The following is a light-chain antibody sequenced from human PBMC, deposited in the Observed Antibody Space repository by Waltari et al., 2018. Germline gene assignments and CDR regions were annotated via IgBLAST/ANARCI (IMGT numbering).Light chain of an antibody. J-gene: IGLJ2*01. CDR3: AAWDDSLSGRV. Sequence: QSVLTQPPSMSGTPGQRVTISCSGSNFHLGSNYVYWYQQFPGMAPQPLIYRNTERPSGVPDRFSASKAGASASLAISGLRSEDEADYHCAAWDDSLSGRVFGGGTKLTV. CDR2: RNT. CDR1: NFHLGSNY. V-gene: IGLV1-47*01.